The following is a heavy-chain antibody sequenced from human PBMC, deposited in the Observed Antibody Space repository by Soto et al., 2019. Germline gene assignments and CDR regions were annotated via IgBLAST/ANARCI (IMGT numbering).Heavy chain of an antibody. CDR1: GFTFSSYA. V-gene: IGHV3-23*01. J-gene: IGHJ6*02. Sequence: GVSLRLSCAASGFTFSSYAMSWVRQAPGKGLEWVSTISVSGGSTYYADSVKGRFTISRDNSKNTLYLQMNSLRAEDTALYYCAKAFWAYDFWSGSPYYYGMDVWGQGTTVTVS. D-gene: IGHD3-3*01. CDR3: AKAFWAYDFWSGSPYYYGMDV. CDR2: ISVSGGST.